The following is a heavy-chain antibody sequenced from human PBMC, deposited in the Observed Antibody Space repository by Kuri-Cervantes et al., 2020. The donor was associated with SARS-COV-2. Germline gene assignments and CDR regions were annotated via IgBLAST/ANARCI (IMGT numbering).Heavy chain of an antibody. CDR3: ARDFRPIVVVPAAENWFDP. CDR1: GYSISSGYY. CDR2: IYHSGST. D-gene: IGHD2-2*01. J-gene: IGHJ5*02. V-gene: IGHV4-38-2*02. Sequence: ESLKISCAVSGYSISSGYYWGWIRQPPGKGLEWVGSIYHSGSTYYNPSLKSRVTISVDTSKNQFSLKLSSVTAADTAVYYCARDFRPIVVVPAAENWFDPWGQGTLVTVSS.